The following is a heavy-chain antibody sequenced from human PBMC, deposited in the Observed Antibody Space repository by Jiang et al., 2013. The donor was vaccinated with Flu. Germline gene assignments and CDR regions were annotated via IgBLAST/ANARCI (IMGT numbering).Heavy chain of an antibody. CDR1: GGSISSGGYY. J-gene: IGHJ6*02. D-gene: IGHD3-3*01. CDR2: IYYSGST. V-gene: IGHV4-31*03. Sequence: GSGLVKPSQTLSLTCTVSGGSISSGGYYWSWIRQHPGKGLEWIGYIYYSGSTYYNPSLKSRVTISVDTSKNQFSLKLSSVTAADTAVYYCARDLGFWSGYYSSGSYYGMDVWGQGTTGHRLL. CDR3: ARDLGFWSGYYSSGSYYGMDV.